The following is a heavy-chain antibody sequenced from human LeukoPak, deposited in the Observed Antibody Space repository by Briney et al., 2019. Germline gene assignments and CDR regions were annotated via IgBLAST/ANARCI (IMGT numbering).Heavy chain of an antibody. J-gene: IGHJ4*02. CDR3: ARARYFDY. V-gene: IGHV3-7*01. CDR2: IKEDGSEK. CDR1: GFTFSTYS. Sequence: GGSLRLSCAASGFTFSTYSMNWVRQAPGKGLEWVANIKEDGSEKYYVDSVKGRFTISRDNAKNSLYLQMNSLRAEGTAVYYCARARYFDYWGQGTLVTVSS.